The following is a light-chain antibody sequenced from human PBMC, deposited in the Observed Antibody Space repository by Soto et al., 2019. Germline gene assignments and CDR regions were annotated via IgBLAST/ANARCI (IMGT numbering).Light chain of an antibody. Sequence: DIVMTQSPGSLAVSLGERATINCKSSQSVLYSPDNKNYLAWYQQKPGQPPKLLIIWASSRGSGVPDRFSGSGFGTDFTLTISSLQAEDVAVYYCQQYYSTPPTFGGGTKVEIK. V-gene: IGKV4-1*01. CDR3: QQYYSTPPT. CDR2: WAS. J-gene: IGKJ4*01. CDR1: QSVLYSPDNKNY.